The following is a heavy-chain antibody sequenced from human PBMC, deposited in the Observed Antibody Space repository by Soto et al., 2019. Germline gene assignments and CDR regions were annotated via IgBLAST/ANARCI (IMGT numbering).Heavy chain of an antibody. Sequence: SETLSLTCTVSGGSISSGDYYWSWIRQPPGKGLEWIGYIYYSGSTYYNPSLKSRVTISVDTSKNQFSLKLSSVTAADTAVYYCASDPSGHIPGSGSYSPLTWFDPWGQGTLVTVSS. V-gene: IGHV4-30-4*01. CDR2: IYYSGST. J-gene: IGHJ5*02. CDR3: ASDPSGHIPGSGSYSPLTWFDP. CDR1: GGSISSGDYY. D-gene: IGHD3-10*01.